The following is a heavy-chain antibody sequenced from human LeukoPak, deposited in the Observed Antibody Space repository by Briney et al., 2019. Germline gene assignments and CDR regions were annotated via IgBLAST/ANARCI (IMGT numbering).Heavy chain of an antibody. J-gene: IGHJ4*02. CDR2: IYTSGST. CDR1: GGSISSGSYY. Sequence: PSETLSLTCTVSGGSISSGSYYWSWIRQPAGKGLEWIGRIYTSGSTNYNPSLKSRVTISVDTSENQFSLKLSSVTAADTAVYYCARREGSGSYHYWGQGTLVTVSS. CDR3: ARREGSGSYHY. D-gene: IGHD3-10*01. V-gene: IGHV4-61*02.